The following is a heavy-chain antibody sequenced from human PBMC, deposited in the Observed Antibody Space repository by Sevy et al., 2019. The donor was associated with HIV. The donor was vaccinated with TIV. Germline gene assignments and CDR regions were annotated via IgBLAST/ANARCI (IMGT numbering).Heavy chain of an antibody. CDR1: ADSTGSFY. V-gene: IGHV4-59*12. D-gene: IGHD1-26*01. CDR2: IYYSGST. Sequence: SETLSLTCTVSADSTGSFYWNWIRQPPGKGLEWIGDIYYSGSTNYNPSLKSRVTTSLDTSKKQFSLKLRSVTAADTAVYYCARSVGATGLVDYWGQGTLVTVSS. CDR3: ARSVGATGLVDY. J-gene: IGHJ4*02.